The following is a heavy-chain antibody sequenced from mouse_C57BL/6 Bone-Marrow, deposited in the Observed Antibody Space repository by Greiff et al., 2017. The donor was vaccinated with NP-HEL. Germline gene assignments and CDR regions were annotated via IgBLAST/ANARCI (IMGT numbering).Heavy chain of an antibody. CDR2: IRLKSDNYAT. J-gene: IGHJ3*01. D-gene: IGHD2-4*01. V-gene: IGHV6-3*01. Sequence: DVMLVESGGGLVQPGGSMKLSCVASGFTFSNYWMNWVRQSPEKGLEWVAQIRLKSDNYATHYAESVKGRFTISRDDSKSSVYLQMNNLRAEDTGTYYCTQDYDVAYWGQGTLVTVSA. CDR3: TQDYDVAY. CDR1: GFTFSNYW.